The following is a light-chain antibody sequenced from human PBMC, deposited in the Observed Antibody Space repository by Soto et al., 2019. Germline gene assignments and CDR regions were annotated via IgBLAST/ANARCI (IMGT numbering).Light chain of an antibody. CDR1: QSVSSNY. V-gene: IGKV3-20*01. Sequence: EIVLTQSPGTLSLSPGERATLSCRASQSVSSNYLAWYQQKRGQAPRLLIYGASSRATGIPTRFSGSGSGTAFTLTIGTLEPEDFAVYYCQQYDTSPRTFGQGTKVEI. CDR2: GAS. J-gene: IGKJ1*01. CDR3: QQYDTSPRT.